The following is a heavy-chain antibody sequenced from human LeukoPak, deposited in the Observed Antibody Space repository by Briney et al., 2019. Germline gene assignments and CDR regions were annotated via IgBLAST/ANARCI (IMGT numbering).Heavy chain of an antibody. V-gene: IGHV4-34*01. D-gene: IGHD3-22*01. CDR3: ARHRGYYYDSSGYYPTFLFDY. CDR1: GGSFSGYY. CDR2: INHSGST. Sequence: SETLSLTCAVYGGSFSGYYWSWIRQPPGKGLEWIGEINHSGSTNYNPSLTSRVTISVDTSKNQFSLKLSSVTAADTAVYYCARHRGYYYDSSGYYPTFLFDYWGQGTLVTVSS. J-gene: IGHJ4*02.